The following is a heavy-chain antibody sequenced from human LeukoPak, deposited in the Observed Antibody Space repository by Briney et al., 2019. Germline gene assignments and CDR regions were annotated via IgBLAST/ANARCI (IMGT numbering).Heavy chain of an antibody. D-gene: IGHD1-26*01. V-gene: IGHV1-2*02. CDR3: ARDLRWELLPTDY. Sequence: GASVKVSCKASGYTFTGYYMHWVRQAPGQGLEWMGWINPNSGGTNYVQKFQGRVTMIRDTSISTAYMELSRLRSDDTAVYYCARDLRWELLPTDYWGQGTLVTVSS. CDR1: GYTFTGYY. J-gene: IGHJ4*02. CDR2: INPNSGGT.